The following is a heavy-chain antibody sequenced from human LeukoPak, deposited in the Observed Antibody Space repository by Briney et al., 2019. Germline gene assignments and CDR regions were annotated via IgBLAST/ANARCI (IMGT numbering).Heavy chain of an antibody. V-gene: IGHV3-23*01. CDR1: AFTFSSYA. CDR2: ISGRGGST. Sequence: PGGSLRLSCAVSAFTFSSYAMSWVRQAPGKGLEWVSTISGRGGSTYYADSVKGRFTISVDNSKNTLNLQMNSLTAGDTAVYYCASGPTSGLDYWGQGTLVTVSS. D-gene: IGHD6-25*01. J-gene: IGHJ4*02. CDR3: ASGPTSGLDY.